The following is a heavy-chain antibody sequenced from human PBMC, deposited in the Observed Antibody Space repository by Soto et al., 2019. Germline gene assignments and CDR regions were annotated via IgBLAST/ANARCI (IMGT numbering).Heavy chain of an antibody. CDR3: ARGGGYFDY. V-gene: IGHV1-18*01. D-gene: IGHD6-13*01. Sequence: VSVKVSCNASGYTFTRYGISLARQAPGQGLEWMGWISAYNGNTNYAQKLQGRVTMTTDTSTNTAYMDLRSLRSDDTAVYYCARGGGYFDYWGQGTLVTVSS. CDR2: ISAYNGNT. J-gene: IGHJ4*02. CDR1: GYTFTRYG.